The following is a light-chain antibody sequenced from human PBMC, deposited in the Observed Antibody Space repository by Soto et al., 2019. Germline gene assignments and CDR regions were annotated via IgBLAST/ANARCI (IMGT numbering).Light chain of an antibody. CDR3: SSYTGRRTLVV. J-gene: IGLJ2*01. V-gene: IGLV2-14*01. CDR1: PSDVVGYNY. CDR2: EVS. Sequence: QSALTQPASVSGSPGQTSTISCTGSPSDVVGYNYVSWYQQQPGKAHKLMMYEVSTRPSGVSNRFSDTKSGNTASLAISGLQAEDEADYCCSSYTGRRTLVVFCGGSKPT.